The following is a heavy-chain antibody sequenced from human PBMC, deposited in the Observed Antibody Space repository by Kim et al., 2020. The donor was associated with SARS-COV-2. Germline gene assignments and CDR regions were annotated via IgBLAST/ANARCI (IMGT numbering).Heavy chain of an antibody. D-gene: IGHD3-3*01. CDR2: I. V-gene: IGHV3-48*03. CDR3: ARSGSYLDY. J-gene: IGHJ4*02. Sequence: IRYADSVKGRFTISRDNAKNSLYLQMNNVRVEDTAIYYCARSGSYLDYWGQGTLVTVSS.